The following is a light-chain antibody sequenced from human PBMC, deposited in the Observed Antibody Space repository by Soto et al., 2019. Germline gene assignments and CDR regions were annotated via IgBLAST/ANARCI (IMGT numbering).Light chain of an antibody. CDR1: QSVSGN. CDR3: QLYSRSPRQIT. Sequence: EIVMTQSPATLSVSPGERATLSCRASQSVSGNLAWYQQKPGQAPRLLIYGASTRATGIPDRFSGSGSGTDCTLTISRLEPEDFAVYYCQLYSRSPRQITFGQGTRLEIK. CDR2: GAS. V-gene: IGKV3-20*01. J-gene: IGKJ5*01.